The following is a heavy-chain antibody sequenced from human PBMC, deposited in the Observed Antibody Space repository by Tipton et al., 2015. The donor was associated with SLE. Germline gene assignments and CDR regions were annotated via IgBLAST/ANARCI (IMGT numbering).Heavy chain of an antibody. CDR2: IYHSGYT. Sequence: TLSLTCTVSGDSITSTPYFWAWIRQPPGKGLECIGNIYHSGYTYYYPSVRGRVSVSVDRSKNQFSLTLSSVTAADTAVYYCARQAPNWGPTDWYFDLWGRGTLVTVSS. J-gene: IGHJ2*01. V-gene: IGHV4-39*07. CDR1: GDSITSTPYF. D-gene: IGHD7-27*01. CDR3: ARQAPNWGPTDWYFDL.